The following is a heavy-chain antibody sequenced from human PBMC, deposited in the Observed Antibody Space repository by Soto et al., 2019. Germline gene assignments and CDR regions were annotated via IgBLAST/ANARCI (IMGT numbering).Heavy chain of an antibody. D-gene: IGHD3-3*01. CDR1: GYTFTSYD. CDR2: MNPNSGNT. Sequence: ASVKVSCKASGYTFTSYDINWVRQATGQGLEWMGWMNPNSGNTGYAQKFQGRVTMTRNTSISTAYMELSSLRSEDTAVYYCARGPYYDFWSGYYTLYYYYYGMDVWGQGTTVT. V-gene: IGHV1-8*01. J-gene: IGHJ6*02. CDR3: ARGPYYDFWSGYYTLYYYYYGMDV.